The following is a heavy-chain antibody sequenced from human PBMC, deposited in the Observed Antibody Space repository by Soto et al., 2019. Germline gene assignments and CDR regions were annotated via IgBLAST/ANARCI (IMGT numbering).Heavy chain of an antibody. CDR3: ARAPYCTGGSCSSRVPDY. CDR1: GFTFSSYA. Sequence: EVQLLESGGGLVQPGGSLRLSCAASGFTFSSYAMSWVRQAPGKGLEWVSAISGSGSSTYYAHSVKGRFTISRDNSKNTLYLQMNSLRDEDTAIYYCARAPYCTGGSCSSRVPDYWGQGTLVTVSS. J-gene: IGHJ4*02. D-gene: IGHD2-15*01. CDR2: ISGSGSST. V-gene: IGHV3-23*01.